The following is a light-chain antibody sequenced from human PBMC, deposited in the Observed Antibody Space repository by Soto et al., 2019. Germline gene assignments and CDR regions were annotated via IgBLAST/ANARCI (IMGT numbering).Light chain of an antibody. CDR2: GAS. J-gene: IGKJ4*01. CDR1: QNINRN. CDR3: QQYNEWPPLT. V-gene: IGKV3D-15*01. Sequence: ETVMTQSPATLSVSPGERATLSCRASQNINRNLAWYQQKPGQAPRLLIYGASTRVTGIPVRFSGSGSGTPFSLTISSLQSEDFAVYYCQQYNEWPPLTFGGGTKVEIK.